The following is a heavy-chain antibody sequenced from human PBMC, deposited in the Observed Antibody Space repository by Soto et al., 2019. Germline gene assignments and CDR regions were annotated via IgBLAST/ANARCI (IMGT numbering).Heavy chain of an antibody. J-gene: IGHJ6*02. V-gene: IGHV1-18*01. Sequence: QVPLVQSGDEVKKPGASVKVSCKASGYIFVNYGIAWVRQAPRQGLEWMGWISPYTGNTHSASKVQGRLTMTTDTSTSTAFMDLGSLTSDDTAVYYCVMVDNYVTPTPQDVWGQGITVTVSS. CDR2: ISPYTGNT. D-gene: IGHD3-16*01. CDR1: GYIFVNYG. CDR3: VMVDNYVTPTPQDV.